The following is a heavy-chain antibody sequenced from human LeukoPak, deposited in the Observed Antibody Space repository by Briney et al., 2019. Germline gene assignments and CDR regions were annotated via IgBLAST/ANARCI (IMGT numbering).Heavy chain of an antibody. Sequence: SETLSLTCTVSGGSISSYYWSWIRQPAGKGLEWIGRIYTSGSTNYNPSLKSRVTISVDTSKNQFSLKLSSVTAADTAVYYCARMAMVRVHYYYYYYMDVWGKGTTVTVSS. V-gene: IGHV4-4*07. J-gene: IGHJ6*03. CDR1: GGSISSYY. CDR2: IYTSGST. D-gene: IGHD3-10*01. CDR3: ARMAMVRVHYYYYYYMDV.